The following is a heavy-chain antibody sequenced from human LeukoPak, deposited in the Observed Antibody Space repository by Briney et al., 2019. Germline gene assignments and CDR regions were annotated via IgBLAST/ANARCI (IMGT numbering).Heavy chain of an antibody. CDR2: IYHSGST. V-gene: IGHV4-38-2*01. CDR1: GYSISSGYY. CDR3: ARGFSRGFAP. Sequence: SETLSLTCAVSGYSISSGYYWGWIRQPPGKGLEWIGSIYHSGSTYYNPSLKSRVTISVDTSKNQFSLKLSSVTAADTAVYYCARGFSRGFAPWGQGTLVTVSS. D-gene: IGHD2-2*01. J-gene: IGHJ5*02.